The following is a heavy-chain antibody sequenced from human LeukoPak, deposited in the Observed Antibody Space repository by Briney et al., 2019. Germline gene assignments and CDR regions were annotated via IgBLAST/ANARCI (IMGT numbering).Heavy chain of an antibody. V-gene: IGHV1-69*01. CDR1: GGTFSSYA. J-gene: IGHJ6*03. Sequence: SVKVSCKASGGTFSSYAISWVRQAPGQGLEWMGGIIPIFGTANYAQKFQGRVTITADESTSTAYMELSSLRSEDTAVYYCARDGGSGSYPSIYYYYYMDVWGKGTTVTISS. CDR2: IIPIFGTA. CDR3: ARDGGSGSYPSIYYYYYMDV. D-gene: IGHD3-10*01.